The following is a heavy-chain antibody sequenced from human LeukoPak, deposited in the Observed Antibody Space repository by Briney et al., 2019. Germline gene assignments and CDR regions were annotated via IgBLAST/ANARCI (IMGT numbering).Heavy chain of an antibody. CDR1: GFTFSSYN. D-gene: IGHD6-6*01. V-gene: IGHV3-48*04. Sequence: GGSLRLSCAASGFTFSSYNMNWVRQAPGKGLEWVSYISSSSSSIYYADSVKGRFTISRDNAKNSLYLQMNSLRAEDTAVYYCARDVRIAARPYYYYGMDVWGQGTTVTVSS. J-gene: IGHJ6*02. CDR2: ISSSSSSI. CDR3: ARDVRIAARPYYYYGMDV.